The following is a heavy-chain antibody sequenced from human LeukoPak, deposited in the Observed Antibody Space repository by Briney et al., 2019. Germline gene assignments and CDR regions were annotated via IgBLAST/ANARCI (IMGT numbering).Heavy chain of an antibody. J-gene: IGHJ3*02. CDR3: ARDPDSGSYHVGFDI. D-gene: IGHD1-26*01. CDR2: ISSSGSTI. Sequence: GGSLRLPYAASTFTFSIYEMNWVRQAPGKGLEWVSYISSSGSTIYYADSVQGRFTISRDNAKNSLYLQMNSLRAEDTAVYYCARDPDSGSYHVGFDIWGQGTMVTVSS. V-gene: IGHV3-48*03. CDR1: TFTFSIYE.